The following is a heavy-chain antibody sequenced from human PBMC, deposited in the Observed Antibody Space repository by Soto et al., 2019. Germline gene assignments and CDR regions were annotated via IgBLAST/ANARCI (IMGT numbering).Heavy chain of an antibody. J-gene: IGHJ1*01. V-gene: IGHV1-18*01. CDR3: ARGDNGYGLGFQH. D-gene: IGHD5-18*01. Sequence: QVQLVQSGAEVKKPGASVKVSGKASGYTLPTKVTSWVQQAPGQGLEWMGWISAYNGNTNYAQKLQGRVTMTTDTSTSTAYMELRSLRSDDTAVYYCARGDNGYGLGFQHWGQGTLVTVSS. CDR1: GYTLPTKV. CDR2: ISAYNGNT.